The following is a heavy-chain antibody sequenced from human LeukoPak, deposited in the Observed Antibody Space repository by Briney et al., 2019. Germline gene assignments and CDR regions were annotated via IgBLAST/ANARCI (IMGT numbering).Heavy chain of an antibody. V-gene: IGHV4-34*01. CDR3: ARGKGYSSSWPDLPRTRFDP. CDR2: IKHSGST. Sequence: SETLSLTCAVYGGSFSGYYWSWIRQPPGKGLEWIGEIKHSGSTNYNPSIKSRVTISVDTSKSQFSLKLSSVTAAETAVYYCARGKGYSSSWPDLPRTRFDPWGQGTLVTVSS. D-gene: IGHD6-13*01. J-gene: IGHJ5*02. CDR1: GGSFSGYY.